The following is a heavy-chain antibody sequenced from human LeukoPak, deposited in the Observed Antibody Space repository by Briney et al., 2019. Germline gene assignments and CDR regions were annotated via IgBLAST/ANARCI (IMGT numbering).Heavy chain of an antibody. CDR2: IFYSGST. D-gene: IGHD3-16*01. V-gene: IGHV4-61*01. Sequence: SETLSLTCTVSGGSISSSSYYWSWIRQSPGKGLEWIGYIFYSGSTNYNPSLKSRVTMSLDTSKNQFSLRLSSVTVADTAVYYCARDQLGDAFDIWGQGTMVTVSS. CDR1: GGSISSSSYY. J-gene: IGHJ3*02. CDR3: ARDQLGDAFDI.